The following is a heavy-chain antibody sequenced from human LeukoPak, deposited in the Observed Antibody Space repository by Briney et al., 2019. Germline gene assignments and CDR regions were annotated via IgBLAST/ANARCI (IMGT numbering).Heavy chain of an antibody. CDR3: ARDPYGSYYYDRSGYCYFDY. D-gene: IGHD3-22*01. Sequence: GGSLRLSCAASGFTFSSYAMHWVRQAPGKGLEWVAVISYDGGNKYFADSVKGRFSISRDNSKNTLYLQMHSLRAEDTAVYYCARDPYGSYYYDRSGYCYFDYWGQGTLVTVSS. V-gene: IGHV3-30-3*01. CDR2: ISYDGGNK. J-gene: IGHJ4*02. CDR1: GFTFSSYA.